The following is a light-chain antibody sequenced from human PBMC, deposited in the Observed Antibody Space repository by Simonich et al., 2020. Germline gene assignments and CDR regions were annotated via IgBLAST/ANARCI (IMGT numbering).Light chain of an antibody. CDR1: QSVLYSSNNKNY. Sequence: DIVMTQSPDSLAVSLGERATINCTSSQSVLYSSNNKNYLAWYQQKPEQPPKLLIYWASTREAGVPDRFSGSGSGTDFPHTISSLQAEDVAVYYCQQYYSTPWTFGQGTKVEIK. V-gene: IGKV4-1*01. CDR3: QQYYSTPWT. J-gene: IGKJ1*01. CDR2: WAS.